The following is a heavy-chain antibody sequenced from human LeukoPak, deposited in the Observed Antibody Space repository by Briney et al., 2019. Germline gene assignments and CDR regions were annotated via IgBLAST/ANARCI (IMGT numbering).Heavy chain of an antibody. D-gene: IGHD5-18*01. CDR1: GSTASSSY. Sequence: GGSLRLSCAASGSTASSSYMSWVRQAPGKGLEWVSVIYSGGFTYYADSVKGRFTISRDNSKNTLYLHLNSLRAEDTAVYYCAKGSRGYSYGYPDYWGQGTLVTVSS. J-gene: IGHJ4*02. CDR2: IYSGGFT. V-gene: IGHV3-53*01. CDR3: AKGSRGYSYGYPDY.